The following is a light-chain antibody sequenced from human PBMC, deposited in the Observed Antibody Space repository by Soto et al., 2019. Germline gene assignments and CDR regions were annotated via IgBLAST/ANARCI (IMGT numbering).Light chain of an antibody. CDR2: KAS. CDR1: PSISSW. V-gene: IGKV1-5*03. CDR3: QQYNSYSPLT. Sequence: DIQMTQSPSTLSASVGDRVTITCRASPSISSWLAWYQQKPGKAPKLLIYKASSLESGVTSRFSGSGSGTEFTLTISSLQPDDFATYYCQQYNSYSPLTFGGGTKVEI. J-gene: IGKJ4*01.